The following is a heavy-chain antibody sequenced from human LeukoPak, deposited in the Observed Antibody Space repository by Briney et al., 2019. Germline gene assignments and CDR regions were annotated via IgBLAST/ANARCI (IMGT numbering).Heavy chain of an antibody. V-gene: IGHV4-4*07. CDR1: GRSLNRYY. J-gene: IGHJ4*02. CDR2: IYTSRST. CDR3: AREYDFWSGYYTD. D-gene: IGHD3-3*01. Sequence: SHTLSLTRTVSGRSLNRYYWSWVRQPSGKGLECIGRIYTSRSTNYNPYLKSRVTMSVDPSKNQFSLKLSSVTAADTAVYYCAREYDFWSGYYTDWGQGTLVTVSS.